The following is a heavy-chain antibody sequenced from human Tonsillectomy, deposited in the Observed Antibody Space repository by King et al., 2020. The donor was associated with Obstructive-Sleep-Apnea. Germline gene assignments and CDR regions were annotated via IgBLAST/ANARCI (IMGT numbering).Heavy chain of an antibody. Sequence: VQLVESGGGLVQPGGSLRLSCAASGVTFGSYWMTWVRQAPGRGVEWGANIRQDESQKYDVDSVKGRFTISRDNAKDSLYLQMNSLRADDTAVYYCARDRSYETTGYYYDVFDMWGQGTMVTVSS. J-gene: IGHJ3*02. D-gene: IGHD3-22*01. CDR2: IRQDESQK. CDR3: ARDRSYETTGYYYDVFDM. V-gene: IGHV3-7*03. CDR1: GVTFGSYW.